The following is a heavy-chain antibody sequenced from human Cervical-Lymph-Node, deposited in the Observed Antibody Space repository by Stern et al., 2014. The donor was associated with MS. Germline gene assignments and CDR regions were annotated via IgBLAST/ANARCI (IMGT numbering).Heavy chain of an antibody. V-gene: IGHV4-59*08. D-gene: IGHD5-12*01. J-gene: IGHJ4*02. CDR2: IYYSGST. CDR3: ARLHGYSGYDYDY. CDR1: GGSISSYY. Sequence: QVQLQESGPGLVKPSETLSLTCTVSGGSISSYYWSWIRQPPGKGLEWIGYIYYSGSTNYNPSLKSRVTISVDTSKNHFPRKLSSVTAADTAVYYCARLHGYSGYDYDYWGQGTLVTVSS.